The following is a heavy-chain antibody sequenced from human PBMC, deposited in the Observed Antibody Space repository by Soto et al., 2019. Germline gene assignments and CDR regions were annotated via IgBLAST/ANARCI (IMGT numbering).Heavy chain of an antibody. CDR3: ARRATADAFDI. J-gene: IGHJ3*02. Sequence: SETLSLTCTVSGGSISSSSYYWGWIRQPPGKGLEWIGSIYYSGSTYYNPSLKSRVTISVDTSKNQFSLKLSSVTAADTAVYYCARRATADAFDIWGQGTMVTVSS. CDR2: IYYSGST. D-gene: IGHD1-1*01. V-gene: IGHV4-39*01. CDR1: GGSISSSSYY.